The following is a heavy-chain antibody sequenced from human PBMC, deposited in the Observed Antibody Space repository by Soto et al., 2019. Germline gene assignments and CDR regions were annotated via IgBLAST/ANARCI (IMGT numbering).Heavy chain of an antibody. J-gene: IGHJ4*02. Sequence: SETLSLTCTVSGGSISSGDYYWSWIRQPPGKGLEWIGYIYYSGSTYYNPSLKSRVTISVDTSKNQFSLKLSSVTAADTAVYYCAREGGTYDFWSGYYRYFDYWGQGTLVTVSS. V-gene: IGHV4-30-4*01. CDR3: AREGGTYDFWSGYYRYFDY. CDR2: IYYSGST. D-gene: IGHD3-3*01. CDR1: GGSISSGDYY.